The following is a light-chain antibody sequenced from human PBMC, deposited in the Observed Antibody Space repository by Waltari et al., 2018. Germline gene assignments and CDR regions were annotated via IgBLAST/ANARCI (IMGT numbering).Light chain of an antibody. V-gene: IGKV1-39*01. J-gene: IGKJ1*01. CDR1: QSISTY. CDR3: QHSYNTPRT. CDR2: GAS. Sequence: DIQMTQSPSSLSASVGDTVSITCRASQSISTYLNWYQKKPGKGPELLIYGASKLQSGVPPRFSGSGSGAEFTLTINSLQPEDFATYYCQHSYNTPRTFGQGTKVEIK.